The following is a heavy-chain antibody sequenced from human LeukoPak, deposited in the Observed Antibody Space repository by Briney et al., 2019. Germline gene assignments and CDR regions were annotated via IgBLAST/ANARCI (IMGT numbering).Heavy chain of an antibody. V-gene: IGHV4-59*01. CDR2: IHHSGKT. Sequence: SETLSLTCTVSGDSLSTYYWSWIRQPPGKGLEWIGYIHHSGKTNSNPSLKSRVTISADTPNNQFSLRLSSVTAADTAVYYCARYYCPNGSCQGFDYWGQGTLVTVSS. D-gene: IGHD2-8*01. CDR3: ARYYCPNGSCQGFDY. CDR1: GDSLSTYY. J-gene: IGHJ4*02.